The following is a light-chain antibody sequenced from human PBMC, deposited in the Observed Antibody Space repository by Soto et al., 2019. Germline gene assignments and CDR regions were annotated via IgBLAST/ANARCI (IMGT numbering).Light chain of an antibody. V-gene: IGKV3-15*01. CDR3: QQCNNSPPWT. CDR1: QSVSSN. Sequence: EIVMTQSPATLSVSPGERATLSCRASQSVSSNLAWYQQKPGQAPRLLIYGASTRATGIPARFSGSGSGTEFTLTISSLQSLDFDVYCCQQCNNSPPWTCGQDIRVDIK. CDR2: GAS. J-gene: IGKJ1*01.